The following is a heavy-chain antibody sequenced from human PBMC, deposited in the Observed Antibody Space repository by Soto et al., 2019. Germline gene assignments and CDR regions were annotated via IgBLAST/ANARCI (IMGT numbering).Heavy chain of an antibody. CDR3: ATAEFDY. CDR2: MNSDGSST. J-gene: IGHJ4*02. V-gene: IGHV3-74*01. Sequence: PVWSMRLSCAASGFTFGNYWMHWVRQAPGKGLEWVSRMNSDGSSTNYADSVKGRFTVSRDNAKNTLYLQMNSLRAEDTAVYYCATAEFDYWGLGTRVTVSS. D-gene: IGHD3-10*01. CDR1: GFTFGNYW.